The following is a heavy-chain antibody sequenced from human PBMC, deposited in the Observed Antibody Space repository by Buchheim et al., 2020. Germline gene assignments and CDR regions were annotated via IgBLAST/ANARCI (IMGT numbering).Heavy chain of an antibody. D-gene: IGHD6-13*01. Sequence: QVQLVESGGGLVKPGGSLRLSCAASGFTFSDYYMSWIRQAPGKGLEWVSYISSSGSTIYYADSVKGRFTISRDNAKDSLYLQMNSLRAEDTAVYYCARDAAQPQQLANYYYYYGMDVWGQGTT. V-gene: IGHV3-11*01. J-gene: IGHJ6*02. CDR2: ISSSGSTI. CDR3: ARDAAQPQQLANYYYYYGMDV. CDR1: GFTFSDYY.